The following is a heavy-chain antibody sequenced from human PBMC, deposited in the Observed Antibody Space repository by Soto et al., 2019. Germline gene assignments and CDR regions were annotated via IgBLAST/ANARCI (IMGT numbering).Heavy chain of an antibody. CDR2: IGPDGSNM. CDR1: GFIFSSHW. J-gene: IGHJ4*02. V-gene: IGHV3-74*01. Sequence: PGGSLRLSCAASGFIFSSHWMHWVRQAPGKGLVWVSHIGPDGSNMRDADSVQGRFTISRDNARNTLYLQMNSLRDEDTAVYCCVRDNNWSYDYWGQGILVTVSS. CDR3: VRDNNWSYDY. D-gene: IGHD1-1*01.